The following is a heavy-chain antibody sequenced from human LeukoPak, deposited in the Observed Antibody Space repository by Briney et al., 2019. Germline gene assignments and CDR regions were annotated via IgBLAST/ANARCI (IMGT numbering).Heavy chain of an antibody. J-gene: IGHJ4*02. CDR2: INHSGST. CDR3: ARAVVRMSSGYYGY. Sequence: SETLSLTCADYGGSFSGYYWSWIRQPPGKGLEWIGEINHSGSTNYNPSLKSRVTISVDTSKNQFSLKLSSVTAADTAVYYCARAVVRMSSGYYGYWGQGTLVTVSS. CDR1: GGSFSGYY. D-gene: IGHD3-22*01. V-gene: IGHV4-34*01.